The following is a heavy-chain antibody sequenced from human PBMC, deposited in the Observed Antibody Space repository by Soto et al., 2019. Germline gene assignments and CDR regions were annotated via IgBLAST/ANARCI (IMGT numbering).Heavy chain of an antibody. Sequence: GGSLRLSCAASGFTFSSYEMNWVRQAPGKGLEWVSYISSSGSTIYYADSVKGRFTISRDNAKNSLYLQMNSLRAEDTAVYYCARTVYCSSTSCYYYYYYMDVWGKGTTVTVSS. V-gene: IGHV3-48*03. D-gene: IGHD2-2*01. CDR1: GFTFSSYE. J-gene: IGHJ6*03. CDR3: ARTVYCSSTSCYYYYYYMDV. CDR2: ISSSGSTI.